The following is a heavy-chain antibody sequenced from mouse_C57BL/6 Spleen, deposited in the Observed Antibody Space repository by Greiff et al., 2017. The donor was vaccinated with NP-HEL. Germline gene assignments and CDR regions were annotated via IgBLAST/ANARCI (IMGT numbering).Heavy chain of an antibody. CDR1: GYAFSSSW. J-gene: IGHJ1*03. Sequence: VQLQQSGPELVKPGASVKISCKASGYAFSSSWMNWVKQRPGKGLEWIGRIYPGDGDTNYNGKFKGKATLTADKSSSTAYMQLSSLTSEDSAVYFCARPLLRSVEGYFDVWGTGTTVTVSS. D-gene: IGHD1-1*01. V-gene: IGHV1-82*01. CDR3: ARPLLRSVEGYFDV. CDR2: IYPGDGDT.